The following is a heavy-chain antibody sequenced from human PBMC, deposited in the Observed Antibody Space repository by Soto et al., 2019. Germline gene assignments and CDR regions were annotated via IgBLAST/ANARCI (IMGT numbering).Heavy chain of an antibody. CDR1: GYTFTTYD. D-gene: IGHD3-10*02. CDR3: SRSPPTPVVPIDVRRGANGFDP. CDR2: MSPDSGTT. Sequence: QVQLVQSGAEVKKPGASVRVSCKASGYTFTTYDINWVRQAAGQGLEWMGWMSPDSGTTGYAQKFQGRVNMTRDTSITTAYLDLTSPKSEDTAVYYCSRSPPTPVVPIDVRRGANGFDPWGQGTLVTVST. J-gene: IGHJ5*02. V-gene: IGHV1-8*01.